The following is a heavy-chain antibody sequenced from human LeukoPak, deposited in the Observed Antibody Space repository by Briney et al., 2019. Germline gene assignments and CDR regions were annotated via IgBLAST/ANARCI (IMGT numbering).Heavy chain of an antibody. V-gene: IGHV1-69*06. Sequence: ASVKVSCKASGGTFSSYAISWVRQAPGQGLEWMGGIIPIFGTANYAQKFQGRVTITAVKSTSTAYMELSSLRSEDTAVYYCATRNKDIVVDDSPVMDVWGKGTTVTVSS. D-gene: IGHD2-15*01. J-gene: IGHJ6*04. CDR3: ATRNKDIVVDDSPVMDV. CDR1: GGTFSSYA. CDR2: IIPIFGTA.